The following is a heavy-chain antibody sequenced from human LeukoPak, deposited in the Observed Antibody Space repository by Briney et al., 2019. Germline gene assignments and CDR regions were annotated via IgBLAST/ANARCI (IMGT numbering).Heavy chain of an antibody. Sequence: ASVEVSCKASGGTFSSYAISWVRQAPGQGLEWMGGIIPIFGTANYAQKFQGRVTITTDESTSTAYMELSSLRSEDTAVYYCARDRGDWFDPWGQGTLVTVSS. CDR2: IIPIFGTA. CDR1: GGTFSSYA. CDR3: ARDRGDWFDP. V-gene: IGHV1-69*05. J-gene: IGHJ5*02.